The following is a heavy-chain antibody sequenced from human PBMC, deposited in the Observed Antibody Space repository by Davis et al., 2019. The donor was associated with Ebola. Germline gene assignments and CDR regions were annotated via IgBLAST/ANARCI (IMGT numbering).Heavy chain of an antibody. CDR3: AKGGSGWPSDYSYGLGV. CDR1: GFTFSSYA. Sequence: GGSLRLSCAASGFTFSSYAMHWVRQAPGKGLEWVAVISYDGSNNYYADSVKGRFTISRDNSKNTLYLQMNSLRVDDTAVYYCAKGGSGWPSDYSYGLGVWGKGTTVTVSS. D-gene: IGHD6-19*01. CDR2: ISYDGSNN. V-gene: IGHV3-30-3*01. J-gene: IGHJ6*04.